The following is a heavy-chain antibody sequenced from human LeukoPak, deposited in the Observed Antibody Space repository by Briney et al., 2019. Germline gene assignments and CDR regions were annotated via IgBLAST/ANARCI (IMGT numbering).Heavy chain of an antibody. Sequence: GASVKVSCKASGYTFTSYGISWVRQAPGQGLEWMEWISAYNGNTNYAQKLQGRVTMTTDTSTSTAHMELRSLRSDDTAVYYCARDVATMIVVVTDAFDIWGQGTMVTVSS. CDR1: GYTFTSYG. D-gene: IGHD3-22*01. CDR2: ISAYNGNT. V-gene: IGHV1-18*01. CDR3: ARDVATMIVVVTDAFDI. J-gene: IGHJ3*02.